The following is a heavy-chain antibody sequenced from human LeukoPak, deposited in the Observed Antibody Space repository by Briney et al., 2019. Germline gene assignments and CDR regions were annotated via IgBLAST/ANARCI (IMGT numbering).Heavy chain of an antibody. CDR1: GGSISSYY. V-gene: IGHV4-59*01. Sequence: SETLSLTCTVPGGSISSYYWSWIRQPPGKGLEWIGYIYYSGSTNYNPSLKSRVTISVDTSKNQFSLKLSSVTAADTAVYYCARGTMVRGLVPSDAFDIWGQGTMVTVSS. D-gene: IGHD3-10*01. CDR3: ARGTMVRGLVPSDAFDI. J-gene: IGHJ3*02. CDR2: IYYSGST.